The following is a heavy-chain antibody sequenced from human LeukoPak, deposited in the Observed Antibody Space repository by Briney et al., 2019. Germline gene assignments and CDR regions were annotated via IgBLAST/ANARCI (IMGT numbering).Heavy chain of an antibody. CDR1: GFTFSSYG. D-gene: IGHD5-18*01. CDR3: AKSDVDTTHSY. J-gene: IGHJ4*02. Sequence: GGSLRLSCAAFGFTFSSYGMHWVRQAPGKGLKWVAVISYDGSNKYYADSVKGRFTISRDNSKNTLYLQMNSLRAEDTAVYYCAKSDVDTTHSYWGQGTLVTVSS. V-gene: IGHV3-30*18. CDR2: ISYDGSNK.